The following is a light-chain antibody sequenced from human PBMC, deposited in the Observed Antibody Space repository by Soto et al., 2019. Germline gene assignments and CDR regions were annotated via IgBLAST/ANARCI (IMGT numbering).Light chain of an antibody. J-gene: IGKJ3*01. CDR1: QTISNW. V-gene: IGKV1-5*03. CDR3: QHYNTYSWFT. CDR2: QAS. Sequence: DIQMTQSPSTLSASVGDTVTITCRASQTISNWLAWYQQKPGKAPKLLIYQASTLESGVPSRFSGGGSETEFTLTISSVQPDDFATYYCQHYNTYSWFTFGPGTKVDIK.